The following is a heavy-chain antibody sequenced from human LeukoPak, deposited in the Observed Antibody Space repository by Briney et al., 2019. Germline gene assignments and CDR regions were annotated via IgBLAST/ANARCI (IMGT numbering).Heavy chain of an antibody. CDR1: GDSISRYY. CDR2: IYYSGST. CDR3: ARIETYSSGWYDAFFDY. D-gene: IGHD6-19*01. V-gene: IGHV4-59*08. Sequence: SETLSLTCTVSGDSISRYYWSWIRQPPGKGLEWIAYIYYSGSTYYNPSLKSRVTISVDTSKNQFSLKLTSVTAADTAVYYCARIETYSSGWYDAFFDYWGQGTLVTV. J-gene: IGHJ4*02.